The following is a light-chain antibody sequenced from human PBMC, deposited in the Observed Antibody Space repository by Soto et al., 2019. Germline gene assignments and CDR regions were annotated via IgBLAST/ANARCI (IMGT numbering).Light chain of an antibody. V-gene: IGKV3-20*01. CDR1: QSVSSSY. J-gene: IGKJ1*01. Sequence: EIVLTQSPGTLSLSPGERATLSCRASQSVSSSYLAWYQQKPGQAPRLLIYGASSRATGIPDRLSGSGSGTDFALTISRLEPEDFAVYDCQQYGSSLWTGGQGTKVEIK. CDR3: QQYGSSLWT. CDR2: GAS.